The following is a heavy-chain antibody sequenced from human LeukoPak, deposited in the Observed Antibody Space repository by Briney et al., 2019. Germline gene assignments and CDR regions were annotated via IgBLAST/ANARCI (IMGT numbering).Heavy chain of an antibody. CDR2: INPNSGGT. V-gene: IGHV1-2*02. Sequence: ASVKVSCKASGYTFTGYYMHWVRQAPGQGLEWMGWINPNSGGTNYAQKFQGRVTMTRDTSINTAYMELSRLRSEDTAVYYCAREQAAAGLYWGQGTLVTVSS. CDR1: GYTFTGYY. D-gene: IGHD6-13*01. CDR3: AREQAAAGLY. J-gene: IGHJ4*02.